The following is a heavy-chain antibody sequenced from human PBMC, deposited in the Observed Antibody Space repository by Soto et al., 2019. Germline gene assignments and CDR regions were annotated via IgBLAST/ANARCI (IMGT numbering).Heavy chain of an antibody. CDR2: SSNSGSFT. CDR1: GFTFSDHY. V-gene: IGHV3-11*06. Sequence: GGSLRLSCAASGFTFSDHYMSWIRQAPGKVLEWIGYSSNSGSFTRYADSVKGRFSISRDNAKNSLYLQINSLRGDDTAISYCVRSGDNYNPLDYWGQGTPVTVS. CDR3: VRSGDNYNPLDY. J-gene: IGHJ4*02. D-gene: IGHD1-1*01.